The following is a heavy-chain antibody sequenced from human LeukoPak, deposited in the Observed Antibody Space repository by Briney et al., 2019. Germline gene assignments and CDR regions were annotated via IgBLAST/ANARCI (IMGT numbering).Heavy chain of an antibody. V-gene: IGHV4-38-2*02. J-gene: IGHJ6*03. CDR1: GYSISSGYY. CDR2: IYHSGST. Sequence: SETLSLTCTVSGYSISSGYYWGWIRQPPGKGLEWIGSIYHSGSTYYNPSLKSRVTISVDTSKNQFSLKLSSVTAADTAVYYCARVKTGTTESFHYYYYYYMDVWGKGTTVTVSS. D-gene: IGHD1-1*01. CDR3: ARVKTGTTESFHYYYYYYMDV.